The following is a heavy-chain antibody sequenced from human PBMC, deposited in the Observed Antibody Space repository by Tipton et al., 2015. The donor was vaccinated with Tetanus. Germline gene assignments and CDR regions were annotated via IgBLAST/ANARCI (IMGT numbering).Heavy chain of an antibody. D-gene: IGHD3-10*01. V-gene: IGHV1-2*02. Sequence: QLVQSGAEVKKPGASVKVSCKASGYTFTGYYMHWVRQAPGQGLEWMGWINPNSGGTNYAQKFQGRVTMTRNTSISTAYMELSSLRSEDTAVYYCARGGGGLLWFGELLSHWGQGTLVTVSS. CDR1: GYTFTGYY. J-gene: IGHJ4*02. CDR3: ARGGGGLLWFGELLSH. CDR2: INPNSGGT.